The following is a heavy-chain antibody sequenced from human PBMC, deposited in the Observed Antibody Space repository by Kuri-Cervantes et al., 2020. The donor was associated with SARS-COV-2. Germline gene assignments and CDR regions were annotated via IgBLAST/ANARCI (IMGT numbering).Heavy chain of an antibody. D-gene: IGHD2-15*01. CDR3: ARGRGEGYCSGGSCYPGGKYYYYYYGMDV. Sequence: QTLSLTCAVYGGSFSGYYWSWIRQPPGKGLERIGEINHSGSTNYNPPLKSRVTISVDTSKNQFSLKLSSVTAADTAVYYCARGRGEGYCSGGSCYPGGKYYYYYYGMDVWGQGTTVTVSS. V-gene: IGHV4-34*01. CDR1: GGSFSGYY. J-gene: IGHJ6*02. CDR2: INHSGST.